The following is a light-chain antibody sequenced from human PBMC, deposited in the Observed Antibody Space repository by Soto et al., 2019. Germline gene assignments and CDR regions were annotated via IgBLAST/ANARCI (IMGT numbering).Light chain of an antibody. CDR1: TSNIGSNA. J-gene: IGLJ2*01. V-gene: IGLV1-44*01. CDR3: ASWDDSLNGVV. Sequence: QSVLTQPPSASGTPGQRLTISCSGSTSNIGSNAVNWYQQLPGTAPKLLIYSNYQRPSGVPARFSGSKSGTSASLAISGLQSEDEADYYCASWDDSLNGVVFGGGTKVTVL. CDR2: SNY.